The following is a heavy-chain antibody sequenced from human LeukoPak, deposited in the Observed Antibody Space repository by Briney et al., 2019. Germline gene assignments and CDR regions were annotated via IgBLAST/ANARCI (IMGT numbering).Heavy chain of an antibody. CDR3: AKGTAASY. J-gene: IGHJ4*02. D-gene: IGHD6-13*01. V-gene: IGHV3-23*01. CDR2: ITGSGATT. Sequence: GGSLRLSCAASGFTFSTFDMSWVRRAPGKGPEWVSGITGSGATTYYADSVKGRFTISRDNSKNTLYLQMNSLRAEDTAVYYCAKGTAASYWGQGTLVTVSS. CDR1: GFTFSTFD.